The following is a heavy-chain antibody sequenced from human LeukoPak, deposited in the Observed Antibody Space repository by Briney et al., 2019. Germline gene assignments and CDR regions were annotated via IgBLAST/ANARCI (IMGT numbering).Heavy chain of an antibody. Sequence: GGSLRLSCAASGFSFSSYAMIWVRQAPGKGLEWVSAITGSGASTYYVDAVKGRFTISRDNSKNTLYLQMNSLRAEDTAVYYCAPSPPQLGFNYWGQGTLVTVSS. CDR1: GFSFSSYA. V-gene: IGHV3-23*01. CDR3: APSPPQLGFNY. J-gene: IGHJ4*02. CDR2: ITGSGAST. D-gene: IGHD7-27*01.